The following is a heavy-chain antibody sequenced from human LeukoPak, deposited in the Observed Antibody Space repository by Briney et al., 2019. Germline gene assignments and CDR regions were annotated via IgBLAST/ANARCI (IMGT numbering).Heavy chain of an antibody. Sequence: GGSLRLSCAASGFTFSSYSMNWVRQAPGKGLEWVSYISSSSTIYYADSVKGRFTISRDNAKNSLYLQMNSLRAEDTAVYYCASQSYYDFWSGYPKALDYWGQGTLVTVSS. V-gene: IGHV3-48*01. CDR1: GFTFSSYS. D-gene: IGHD3-3*01. CDR2: ISSSSTI. J-gene: IGHJ4*02. CDR3: ASQSYYDFWSGYPKALDY.